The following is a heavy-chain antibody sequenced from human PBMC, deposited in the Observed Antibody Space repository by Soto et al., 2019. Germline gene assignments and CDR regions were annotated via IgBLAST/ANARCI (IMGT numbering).Heavy chain of an antibody. V-gene: IGHV4-39*01. CDR2: IYYSGST. J-gene: IGHJ4*02. D-gene: IGHD4-17*01. Sequence: QLQLQESGPGLVKPSETLSLTCTVSGGSISSSSYYWGWIRQPPGKGLEWIGSIYYSGSTYYNRSLKTRVPMSLDTSKNQCSLKLSSVTAADTAVYYGATLDYRDEYYFDYWCQGTLVTVSS. CDR3: ATLDYRDEYYFDY. CDR1: GGSISSSSYY.